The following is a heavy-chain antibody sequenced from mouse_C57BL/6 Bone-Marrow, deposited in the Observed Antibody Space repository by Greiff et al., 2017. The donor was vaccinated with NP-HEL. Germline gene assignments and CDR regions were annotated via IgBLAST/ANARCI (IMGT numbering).Heavy chain of an antibody. D-gene: IGHD1-1*01. J-gene: IGHJ1*03. V-gene: IGHV1-9*01. CDR1: GYTFTGYW. Sequence: VQLQQSGAELMKPGASVKLSCKATGYTFTGYWIAWVKQRPGHGLEWIGEILPGSGSTNYNEKFKGKATFTADTSSNTAYMQLSSLTTEDSAIYYCARGEAYYYGSSYWYFDVWGTGTTVTVSS. CDR3: ARGEAYYYGSSYWYFDV. CDR2: ILPGSGST.